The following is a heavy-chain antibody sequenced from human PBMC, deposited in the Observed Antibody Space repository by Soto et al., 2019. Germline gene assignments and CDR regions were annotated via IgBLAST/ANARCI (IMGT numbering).Heavy chain of an antibody. D-gene: IGHD3-22*01. CDR1: GYTFTSYG. J-gene: IGHJ3*02. Sequence: ASVKVSCKASGYTFTSYGISWVRQAPGQGLDWMGWISAYNGNTNYAQKLQGRVTMTTDTSTSTAYMELRSLRSDDTAVYYCVREVRVITMIVVVHDAFDIWGQGTMVTVSS. V-gene: IGHV1-18*01. CDR2: ISAYNGNT. CDR3: VREVRVITMIVVVHDAFDI.